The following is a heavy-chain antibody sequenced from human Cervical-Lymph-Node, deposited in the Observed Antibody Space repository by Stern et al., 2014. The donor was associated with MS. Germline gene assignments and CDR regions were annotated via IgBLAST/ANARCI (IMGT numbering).Heavy chain of an antibody. CDR2: IYYSGTT. J-gene: IGHJ6*02. D-gene: IGHD2-2*01. CDR3: ARDHFTTSLDV. Sequence: QVQLVESGPGLVKPSQTLSLTCTVSGGSIRSDNYYWTWIRQPPGQGLEWIGHIYYSGTTYYNPSLKSRVSITVDTSKNLFSLRLSSVTAADTAVYYCARDHFTTSLDVWGHGTTVTVS. V-gene: IGHV4-31*03. CDR1: GGSIRSDNYY.